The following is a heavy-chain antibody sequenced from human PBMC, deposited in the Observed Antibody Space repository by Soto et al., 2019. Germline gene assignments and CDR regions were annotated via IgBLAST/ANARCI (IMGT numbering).Heavy chain of an antibody. D-gene: IGHD3-9*01. CDR2: IYYSGST. V-gene: IGHV4-39*01. CDR3: ARQSDILTGYYGYYYGMDV. CDR1: GGSISSSSYY. Sequence: SETLSLTCTVSGGSISSSSYYWGWIRRPPGKGLEWIGSIYYSGSTYYNPSLKSRVTISVDTSKNQFSLKLSSVTAADTAVYYCARQSDILTGYYGYYYGMDVWGQGTTVTVSS. J-gene: IGHJ6*02.